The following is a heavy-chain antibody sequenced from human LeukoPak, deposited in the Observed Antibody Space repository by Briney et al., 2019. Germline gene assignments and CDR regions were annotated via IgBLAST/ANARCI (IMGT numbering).Heavy chain of an antibody. V-gene: IGHV3-30*02. CDR3: AKDGCSSTSCPYYYYYYMDV. Sequence: AWGSLRLSCAASGFTFSSYGMHWVRQAPGKGLEWVAFIRYDGSNKYYADSVKGRFTISRDNSKNTLYLQMNSLRAEDTAVYYCAKDGCSSTSCPYYYYYYMDVWGKGTTVTVSS. CDR1: GFTFSSYG. D-gene: IGHD2-2*01. CDR2: IRYDGSNK. J-gene: IGHJ6*03.